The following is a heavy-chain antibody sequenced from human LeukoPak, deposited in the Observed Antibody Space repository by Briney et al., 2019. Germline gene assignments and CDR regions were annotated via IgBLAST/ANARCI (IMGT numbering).Heavy chain of an antibody. CDR1: GFTFSSYA. D-gene: IGHD2-15*01. J-gene: IGHJ4*02. CDR3: ARLRYCSGGSCYPAFDY. CDR2: ISGSGGST. V-gene: IGHV3-23*01. Sequence: GGSLRLSCAASGFTFSSYAMSWVRQAPGKGLEWVSAISGSGGSTYYADSVKGRFTISRDNSKNTLYLQMNSLRAEDTAVYYCARLRYCSGGSCYPAFDYWGQGTLVTVSS.